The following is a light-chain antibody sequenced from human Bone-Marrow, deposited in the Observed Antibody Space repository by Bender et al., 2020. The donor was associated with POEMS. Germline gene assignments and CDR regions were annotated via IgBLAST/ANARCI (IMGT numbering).Light chain of an antibody. V-gene: IGLV2-23*02. Sequence: QSALTQPASLSGSPGQSITISCTGTSSGVGINNFVSWYQQHPGKAPKLIIFEVTKQPSGVSHRFSGSKSGNTASLTISVLQAEDEADYYCCSYAGSRTFDVFGTGTNVTVL. CDR1: SSGVGINNF. CDR2: EVT. J-gene: IGLJ1*01. CDR3: CSYAGSRTFDV.